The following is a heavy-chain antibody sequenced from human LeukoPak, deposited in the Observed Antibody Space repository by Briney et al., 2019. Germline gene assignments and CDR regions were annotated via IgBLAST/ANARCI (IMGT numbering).Heavy chain of an antibody. D-gene: IGHD2-21*02. CDR1: GFTFSNYA. V-gene: IGHV3-23*01. CDR2: ISGSGDST. J-gene: IGHJ6*03. Sequence: PGGSLRLSCAASGFTFSNYAMSWVRQAPGKGLEWVSTISGSGDSTYYADSVKGRFTISRDNSKNTLYLQMNSLRAEDTAVYYCAKAPSKKYCGGDCPPSYYYYMDVWGKGTTVTVSS. CDR3: AKAPSKKYCGGDCPPSYYYYMDV.